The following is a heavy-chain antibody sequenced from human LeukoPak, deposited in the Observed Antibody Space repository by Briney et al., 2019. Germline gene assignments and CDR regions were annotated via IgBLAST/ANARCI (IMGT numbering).Heavy chain of an antibody. CDR2: ISYDGSNK. CDR1: GFTFSSYG. Sequence: GGSLRLSCAASGFTFSSYGMRWVRQAPGKGLEWVAVISYDGSNKYYADSVKGRFTISRDNSKNTLYLQMNSLRAEDTAVYYCAKDELRFLEWLLSRMDVWGQGTTVTVSS. J-gene: IGHJ6*02. V-gene: IGHV3-30*18. CDR3: AKDELRFLEWLLSRMDV. D-gene: IGHD3-3*01.